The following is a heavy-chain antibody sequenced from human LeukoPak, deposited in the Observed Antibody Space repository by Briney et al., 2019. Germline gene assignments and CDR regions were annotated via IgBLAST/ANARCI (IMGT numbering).Heavy chain of an antibody. Sequence: GGSLRLSCAVSGITLSNYGMSWVRQAPGKGLEWVSYISSSGSTIYYADSVKGRFTISRDNAKNSLYLQMNSLRAEDTAVYYCARGGYWFDPWGQGTLVTVSS. V-gene: IGHV3-48*04. CDR1: GITLSNYG. CDR3: ARGGYWFDP. J-gene: IGHJ5*02. D-gene: IGHD6-13*01. CDR2: ISSSGSTI.